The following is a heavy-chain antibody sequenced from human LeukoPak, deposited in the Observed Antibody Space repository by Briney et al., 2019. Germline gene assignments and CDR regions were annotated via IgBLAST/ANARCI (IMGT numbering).Heavy chain of an antibody. Sequence: PGGSLRLSCAASGFSFSTHKMNWVRQAPGKGLGWVAVILYDGTKIYYADSAKGRFTISRDNSKNMVYLQMNSLRAEDTALYYCARDSVKLPGISYFDNWGQGTLVTVSS. D-gene: IGHD3-3*02. CDR1: GFSFSTHK. CDR3: ARDSVKLPGISYFDN. V-gene: IGHV3-30-3*01. J-gene: IGHJ1*01. CDR2: ILYDGTKI.